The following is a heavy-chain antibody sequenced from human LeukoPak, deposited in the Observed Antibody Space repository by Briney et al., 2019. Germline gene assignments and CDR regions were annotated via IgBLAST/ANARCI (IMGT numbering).Heavy chain of an antibody. D-gene: IGHD5-18*01. Sequence: SETLSLTCTVSGGSISSGGYYWSWIRQPPGKGLEWIGYIYHSGSTYYNPSLKSRVTMSVDTSKNQFSLKLSSVTAADTAVYYCARLVDTAMAKGDWFDPWGQGTLVTVSS. J-gene: IGHJ5*02. CDR1: GGSISSGGYY. CDR3: ARLVDTAMAKGDWFDP. V-gene: IGHV4-30-2*01. CDR2: IYHSGST.